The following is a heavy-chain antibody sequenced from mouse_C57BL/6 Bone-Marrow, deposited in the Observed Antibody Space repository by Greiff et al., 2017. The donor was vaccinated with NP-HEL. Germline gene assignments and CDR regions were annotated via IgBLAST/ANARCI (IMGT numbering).Heavy chain of an antibody. J-gene: IGHJ2*01. CDR3: AVGDFDY. Sequence: EVMLVESGGDLVKPGGSLKLSCAASGFTFSSYGMSWVRQTPDKRLEWVATISSGGSYTYYPDSVKGRFTISRDNAKNTLYLQMSSLKSEDTAMYYCAVGDFDYWGQGTTLTVSS. V-gene: IGHV5-6*02. CDR1: GFTFSSYG. CDR2: ISSGGSYT.